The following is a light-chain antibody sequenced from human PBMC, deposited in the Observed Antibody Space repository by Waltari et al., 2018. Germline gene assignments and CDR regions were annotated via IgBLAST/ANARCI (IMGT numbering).Light chain of an antibody. CDR2: DAS. CDR1: QSVSSY. J-gene: IGKJ1*01. Sequence: EIVLTQSPATLSLSPGERATLSCRASQSVSSYLAWYQQKPGQAPRLLIYDASSRATGIPARFSGSWSGTDFTLTISSLEPEDFAVYYCQQRSNWPRTFGQGTKVEI. CDR3: QQRSNWPRT. V-gene: IGKV3-11*01.